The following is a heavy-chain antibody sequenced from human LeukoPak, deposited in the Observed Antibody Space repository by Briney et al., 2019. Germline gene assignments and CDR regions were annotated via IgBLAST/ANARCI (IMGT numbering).Heavy chain of an antibody. D-gene: IGHD1-1*01. V-gene: IGHV3-30*04. CDR3: AREQLVERADAFDI. CDR1: GFTFSSYA. Sequence: GGSLRLSCAASGFTFSSYAMHWVRQAPGKGLEWVAVISYDGSNKYYADSVKGRFTISRDNTKNSLYLQMNSLRAEDTAVYHCAREQLVERADAFDIWGQGTMVTVSS. J-gene: IGHJ3*02. CDR2: ISYDGSNK.